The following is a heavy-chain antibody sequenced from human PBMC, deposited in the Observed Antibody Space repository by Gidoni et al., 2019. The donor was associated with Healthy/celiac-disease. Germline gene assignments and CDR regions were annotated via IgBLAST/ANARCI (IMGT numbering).Heavy chain of an antibody. J-gene: IGHJ3*02. D-gene: IGHD2-15*01. CDR1: DYA. CDR2: ISWNSGSI. CDR3: AKDKGPGGSWGAFDI. Sequence: DYAMHWVRQAPGKGLEWVSGISWNSGSIGYADSVKGRFTISRDNAKNSLYLQMNSLRAEDTALYYCAKDKGPGGSWGAFDIWGQGTMVTVSS. V-gene: IGHV3-9*01.